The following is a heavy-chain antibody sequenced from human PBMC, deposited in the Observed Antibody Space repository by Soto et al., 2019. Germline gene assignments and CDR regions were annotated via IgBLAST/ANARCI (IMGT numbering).Heavy chain of an antibody. CDR3: ARVLFTATTAVDY. CDR2: ITGSDGST. J-gene: IGHJ4*02. D-gene: IGHD4-17*01. V-gene: IGHV3-23*01. CDR1: GFTFSNYA. Sequence: GGSLRLSCAASGFTFSNYAMNWVRQAPGKGLEWVSTITGSDGSTYYADFVKGRFTVSRDNSKNTLFLQMNSLRADDTAVYYCARVLFTATTAVDYWGQGTLVTVSS.